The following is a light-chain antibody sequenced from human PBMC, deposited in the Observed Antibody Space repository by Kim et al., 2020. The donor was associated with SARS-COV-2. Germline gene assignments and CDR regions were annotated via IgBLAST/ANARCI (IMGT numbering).Light chain of an antibody. CDR1: QSVSSTY. Sequence: SLSPGESAPLSCRASQSVSSTYLAWYQQKPGQAPRLLIYGASSRATGIPDRFSGSGSGTDFTLTISRLEPEDFAVYYCQQYGWLSTFGQGTKLEI. J-gene: IGKJ2*01. V-gene: IGKV3-20*01. CDR3: QQYGWLST. CDR2: GAS.